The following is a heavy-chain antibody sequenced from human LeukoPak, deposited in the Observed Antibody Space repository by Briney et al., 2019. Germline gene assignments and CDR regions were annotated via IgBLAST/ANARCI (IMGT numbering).Heavy chain of an antibody. J-gene: IGHJ6*03. D-gene: IGHD3-10*01. CDR2: ISSSGSTI. CDR3: ASLIRDCYYTSGRYPVYYQYMDV. V-gene: IGHV3-48*03. Sequence: GGSLRLSCAASGFTFSSYEMNWVRQAPGKGLEWVSYISSSGSTIYYADSVKGRFTISRDNAKNSLYLQMNSLRAEDTAVYYCASLIRDCYYTSGRYPVYYQYMDVWGKGTTVIISS. CDR1: GFTFSSYE.